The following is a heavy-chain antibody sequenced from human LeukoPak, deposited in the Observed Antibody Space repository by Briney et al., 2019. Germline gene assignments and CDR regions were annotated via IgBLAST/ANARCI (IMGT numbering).Heavy chain of an antibody. CDR1: GFTFSNAW. CDR2: IKSKTDGGTT. Sequence: GGSLRLSCAASGFTFSNAWMSWVRQAPGKGLEWVGRIKSKTDGGTTDYAAPVKGRFTISRDDSKNTLYLQMNSLKTEDTAVYYCAKGSYSSSWSFDYWGQGTLVTVSS. D-gene: IGHD6-13*01. CDR3: AKGSYSSSWSFDY. V-gene: IGHV3-15*01. J-gene: IGHJ4*02.